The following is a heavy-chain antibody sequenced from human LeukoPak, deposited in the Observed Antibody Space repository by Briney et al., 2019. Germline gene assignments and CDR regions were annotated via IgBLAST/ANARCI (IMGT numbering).Heavy chain of an antibody. J-gene: IGHJ4*02. CDR2: MNPNSGNT. CDR1: GYTFTSYD. Sequence: ASVKVSCXASGYTFTSYDINWVRQATGQGLEWMGWMNPNSGNTGYAQKFQGRVTMTRNTSISTAYMELSSLRSEDTAVYSCARGSGSWYWIDYWGQGTLVTVSS. V-gene: IGHV1-8*01. CDR3: ARGSGSWYWIDY. D-gene: IGHD6-13*01.